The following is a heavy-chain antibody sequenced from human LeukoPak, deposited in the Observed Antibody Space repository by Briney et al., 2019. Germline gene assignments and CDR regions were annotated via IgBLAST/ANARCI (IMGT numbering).Heavy chain of an antibody. CDR3: ARGGYYGMDV. J-gene: IGHJ6*02. CDR2: IYHSGST. CDR1: GGSISSGGYS. D-gene: IGHD3-10*01. Sequence: SETLSLTCAVSGGSISSGGYSWSWIRQPPGKGLEWIGYIYHSGSTCYNPSLKSRVTISVDRSKNQFSLKLSSVTAADTAVYYCARGGYYGMDVWGQGTTVTVSS. V-gene: IGHV4-30-2*01.